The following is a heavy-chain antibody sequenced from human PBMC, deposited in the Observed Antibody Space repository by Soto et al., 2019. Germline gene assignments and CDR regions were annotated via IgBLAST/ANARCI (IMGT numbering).Heavy chain of an antibody. D-gene: IGHD5-12*01. CDR2: IIPIFGTA. Sequence: QVQLVQSGAEVKKPGSSVKVSCKASGGTVSSYAISWVRQAPGQGREWMGGIIPIFGTANYAQKFQGRVTITADESTSTAYMALSSLRSEDTAVSYCASQSMDGYNYEWGQGTLVTVSS. J-gene: IGHJ4*02. CDR1: GGTVSSYA. V-gene: IGHV1-69*01. CDR3: ASQSMDGYNYE.